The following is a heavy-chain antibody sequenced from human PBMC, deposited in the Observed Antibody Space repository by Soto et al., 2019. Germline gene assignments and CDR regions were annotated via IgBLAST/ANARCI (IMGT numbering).Heavy chain of an antibody. Sequence: QVQLQQWGAGLLKPSETLSLTCAVYGGSFSGYYWSWIRQPPGKGLEWIGEINHSGSTNYNPSLKSRVTISVDTSKNQFSLKLSSVTAADTAVYYCARGVDFYYYYGMDVWGQGTTVTVSS. CDR1: GGSFSGYY. V-gene: IGHV4-34*01. CDR2: INHSGST. D-gene: IGHD5-12*01. CDR3: ARGVDFYYYYGMDV. J-gene: IGHJ6*02.